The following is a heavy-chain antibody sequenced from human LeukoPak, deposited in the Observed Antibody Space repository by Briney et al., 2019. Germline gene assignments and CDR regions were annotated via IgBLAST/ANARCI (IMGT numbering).Heavy chain of an antibody. CDR1: GYTLTGYY. J-gene: IGHJ4*02. V-gene: IGHV1-2*04. CDR3: ARGEGNSNGFDY. Sequence: ASVKVSCKASGYTLTGYYMHWVRQAPGQGLEWMGWINPNSGGTNYAQKFQGWVTMTRDTSISTAYMVLSRLRSDDTAVYYCARGEGNSNGFDYWGQGTLVTVSS. D-gene: IGHD3-22*01. CDR2: INPNSGGT.